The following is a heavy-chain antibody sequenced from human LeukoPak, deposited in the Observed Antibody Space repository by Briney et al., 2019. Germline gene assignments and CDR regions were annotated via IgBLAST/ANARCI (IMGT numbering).Heavy chain of an antibody. D-gene: IGHD2-15*01. Sequence: GGSLRLSCAASGFTFSSYAMSWVRQAPGKGLEWVSSISGSGGSTYYADSVKGRFSTSKNNSKNTLYLQVNSLTADDTAVYYCANSGLNRFEYWGQGALVTVSS. J-gene: IGHJ4*02. CDR2: ISGSGGST. CDR3: ANSGLNRFEY. V-gene: IGHV3-23*01. CDR1: GFTFSSYA.